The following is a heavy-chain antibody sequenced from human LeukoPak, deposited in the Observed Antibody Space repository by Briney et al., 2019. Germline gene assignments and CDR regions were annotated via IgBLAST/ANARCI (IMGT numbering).Heavy chain of an antibody. Sequence: GGSLRLSCAASGFTFSSYWMSWVCQAPGKGLEWVANIKQDGTEKCYVDSVKGRFTISRDNAKNSLYLQMNSLRAEDTAVYYCARPWRYAFDIWGQGTMVTVSS. CDR2: IKQDGTEK. CDR3: ARPWRYAFDI. V-gene: IGHV3-7*03. D-gene: IGHD3-3*01. J-gene: IGHJ3*02. CDR1: GFTFSSYW.